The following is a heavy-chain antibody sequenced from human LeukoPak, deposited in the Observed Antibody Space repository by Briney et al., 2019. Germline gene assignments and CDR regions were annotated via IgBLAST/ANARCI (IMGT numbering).Heavy chain of an antibody. CDR1: GYTFTSYG. J-gene: IGHJ4*02. D-gene: IGHD4-23*01. Sequence: ASVKVSCKASGYTFTSYGISWVRQAPGQGLEWMGWISAYNGNTNYAQKLQGRVTMTTDTSTSIAYMELRSLRSDDTAVYYCARQGYSGHSQGAADYWGQGTLVTVSS. V-gene: IGHV1-18*01. CDR3: ARQGYSGHSQGAADY. CDR2: ISAYNGNT.